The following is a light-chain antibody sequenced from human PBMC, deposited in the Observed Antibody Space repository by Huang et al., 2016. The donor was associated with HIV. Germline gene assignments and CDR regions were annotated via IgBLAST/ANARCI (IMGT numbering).Light chain of an antibody. Sequence: DIVMTQSPLSLPVTPGEPASISCRSSQSLLHSNGYNCLDWYVQKPGQSPQLLIYLGANRASGVPDRFSGSGSGTDFTLKISRVEAEDVGVYYCMQALETPMYTFGQGTKLEIK. CDR1: QSLLHSNGYNC. V-gene: IGKV2-28*01. CDR3: MQALETPMYT. J-gene: IGKJ2*01. CDR2: LGA.